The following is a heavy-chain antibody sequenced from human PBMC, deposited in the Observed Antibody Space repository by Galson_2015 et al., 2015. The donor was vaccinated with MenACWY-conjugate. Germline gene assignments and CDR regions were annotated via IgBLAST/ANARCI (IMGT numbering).Heavy chain of an antibody. Sequence: SETLSLTCAVYGGSFSGYYWSWIRQSPGNGLEWIGEINHGGSAKYNPSLRSRATISVNTSKNQFSLKLNSVTAADTAMYYCARGLNFMYSSSFPSFDFWDQGTLVTVSS. V-gene: IGHV4-34*01. J-gene: IGHJ4*02. CDR1: GGSFSGYY. D-gene: IGHD6-6*01. CDR3: ARGLNFMYSSSFPSFDF. CDR2: INHGGSA.